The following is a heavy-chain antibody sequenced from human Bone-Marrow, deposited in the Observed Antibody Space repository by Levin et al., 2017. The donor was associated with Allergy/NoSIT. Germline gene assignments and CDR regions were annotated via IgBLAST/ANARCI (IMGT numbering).Heavy chain of an antibody. CDR1: GFTFSGFA. CDR3: ARTGQDAFDI. Sequence: GGSLRLSCAASGFTFSGFAMHWVRQAPGKGLEWVAVTSYDESVKYYADSVKGRFTISRDNSKSTLYLLMYGLRPEDTAVYFCARTGQDAFDIWGQGTMVTVS. J-gene: IGHJ3*02. V-gene: IGHV3-30-3*01. CDR2: TSYDESVK.